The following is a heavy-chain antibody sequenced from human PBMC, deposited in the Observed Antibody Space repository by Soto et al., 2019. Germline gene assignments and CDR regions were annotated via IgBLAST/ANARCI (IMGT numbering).Heavy chain of an antibody. V-gene: IGHV3-11*01. CDR2: ISSSGSTI. CDR3: ARTGYDSSGSPWFLVPAGMDV. J-gene: IGHJ6*02. Sequence: GGSLRLSCAASGFTFSDYYMSWIRQAPGKGLEWVSYISSSGSTIYYADSVKGRFTISRDNAKNSLYLQMNSLRAEDTAVDYSARTGYDSSGSPWFLVPAGMDVGGQGTTVTVSS. CDR1: GFTFSDYY. D-gene: IGHD3-22*01.